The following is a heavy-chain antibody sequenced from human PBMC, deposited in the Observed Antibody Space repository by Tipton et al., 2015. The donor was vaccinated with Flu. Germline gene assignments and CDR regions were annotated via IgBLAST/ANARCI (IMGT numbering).Heavy chain of an antibody. J-gene: IGHJ4*02. CDR1: GGFVSSYY. V-gene: IGHV4-4*09. D-gene: IGHD3-10*01. CDR3: ARSTYYYGSGSADY. Sequence: LSLTCTVSGGFVSSYYWNWIRQPPGKGLEWIGNIFRTGSTYHNPSLKSRVTISADTAKNQFSQRLSSVTAADTAVYYCARSTYYYGSGSADYWGQGTLVTVSS. CDR2: IFRTGST.